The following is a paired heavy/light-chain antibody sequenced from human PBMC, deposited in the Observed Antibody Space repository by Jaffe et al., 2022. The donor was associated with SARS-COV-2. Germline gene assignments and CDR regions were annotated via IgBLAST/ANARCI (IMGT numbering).Heavy chain of an antibody. Sequence: QVQLLESGGGVVQPGRSLRLSCAASGLTFDTYAIQWVRQAPGKGLEWVAVISNDGNNKYYADSVKGRFTISRDNSKNTLYLQMNSLRAEDTAVYYCAENGGGNVWGALDIWGQGTMVTVSS. CDR2: ISNDGNNK. CDR3: AENGGGNVWGALDI. CDR1: GLTFDTYA. V-gene: IGHV3-30*04. J-gene: IGHJ3*02. D-gene: IGHD3-10*02.
Light chain of an antibody. V-gene: IGKV4-1*01. CDR2: WAS. J-gene: IGKJ3*01. CDR1: QSVLYSSNNKDY. CDR3: QQFSTTPFT. Sequence: DIVMTQSPDSLAVSLGERATINCRSSQSVLYSSNNKDYLGWYQQKPGQPPKLLINWASTRESGVPDRFSGSGSGTDFTLTISSLQAEDVAVYYCQQFSTTPFTFGPGTKVDIK.